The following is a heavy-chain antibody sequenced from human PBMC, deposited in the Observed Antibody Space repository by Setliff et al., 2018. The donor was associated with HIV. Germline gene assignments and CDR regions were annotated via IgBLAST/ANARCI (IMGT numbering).Heavy chain of an antibody. V-gene: IGHV4-4*07. CDR1: GGSMSSYY. CDR3: ARVFPPTRGAPFGIPPGAFDI. Sequence: SETLSLTCSVSGGSMSSYYWSWIRQTASKGLEWIGRIYTSGSIIYNPSLRSRVTMSVDTSKNQFSLKLSSVTAADTAVYYCARVFPPTRGAPFGIPPGAFDIWGQGTMVTVS. D-gene: IGHD2-21*01. CDR2: IYTSGSI. J-gene: IGHJ3*02.